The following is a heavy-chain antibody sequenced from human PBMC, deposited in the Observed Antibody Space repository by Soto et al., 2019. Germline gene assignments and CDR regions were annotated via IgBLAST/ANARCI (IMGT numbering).Heavy chain of an antibody. CDR3: AREKESGDYVHFDY. CDR2: IYYSGST. Sequence: SETLSLTCTVSGGSISSGGYYWSWIRQHPGKGLEWIGYIYYSGSTYYNPSLKSRVTISVDTSKNQFSLKLSSVTAADTAVYYCAREKESGDYVHFDYWGQGTLVTVSS. CDR1: GGSISSGGYY. V-gene: IGHV4-31*03. J-gene: IGHJ4*02. D-gene: IGHD4-17*01.